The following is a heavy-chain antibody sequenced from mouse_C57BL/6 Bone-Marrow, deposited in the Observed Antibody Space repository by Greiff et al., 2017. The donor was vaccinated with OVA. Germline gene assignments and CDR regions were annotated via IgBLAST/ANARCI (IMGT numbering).Heavy chain of an antibody. D-gene: IGHD1-1*01. CDR1: GFTFSNYW. J-gene: IGHJ2*01. CDR3: TAIYYYGSSHYFDY. V-gene: IGHV6-3*01. CDR2: IRLKSDNYAT. Sequence: EVMLVESGGGLVQPGGSMKLSCVASGFTFSNYWMNWVRQSPEKGLEWVAQIRLKSDNYATHYAESVKGRFTISRDDSKSSVYLQMNNLRAEDTGIYYCTAIYYYGSSHYFDYWGQGTTLTVSS.